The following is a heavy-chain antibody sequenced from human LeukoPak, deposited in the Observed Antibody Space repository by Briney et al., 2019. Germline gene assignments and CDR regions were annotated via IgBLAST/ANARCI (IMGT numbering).Heavy chain of an antibody. CDR3: AREAYYYDSSGYVHDAFDI. CDR1: GFTFSSYS. Sequence: GGSLRLSCAASGFTFSSYSMNWVRQAPGKGLEWVSSMSSRSSYIYHADSVKGRFTISRDNAKNSLYLQMNSLRAEDTAVYYCAREAYYYDSSGYVHDAFDIWGQGTVVTVSS. J-gene: IGHJ3*02. V-gene: IGHV3-21*01. CDR2: MSSRSSYI. D-gene: IGHD3-22*01.